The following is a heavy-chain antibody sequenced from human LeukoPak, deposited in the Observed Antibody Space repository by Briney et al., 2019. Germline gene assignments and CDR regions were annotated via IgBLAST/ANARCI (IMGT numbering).Heavy chain of an antibody. V-gene: IGHV3-74*01. CDR1: GFDFSSNW. Sequence: QPGGSLRLSCAASGFDFSSNWMHWVRHAPGQGLVWVSRIKGDGISTNYADSVKGRFTISRGIAKNTLYLQMNSLRAEDTGVYYCAKDHYWSIDYWGRGTLVTVSS. CDR3: AKDHYWSIDY. CDR2: IKGDGIST. D-gene: IGHD3-3*01. J-gene: IGHJ4*02.